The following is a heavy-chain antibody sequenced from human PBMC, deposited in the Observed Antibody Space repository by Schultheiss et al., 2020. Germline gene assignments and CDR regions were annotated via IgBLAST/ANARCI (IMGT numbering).Heavy chain of an antibody. J-gene: IGHJ4*02. CDR3: AIYSYGFDYFDY. Sequence: SGTLSLTCAVYGGSFSGYYWSWIRQPPGKGLEWIGEINHSGSTNYNPSLKSRVTISVDTSKNQFSLKLSSVTAADTAVYYCAIYSYGFDYFDYWGQGTLVTGS. CDR2: INHSGST. D-gene: IGHD5-18*01. CDR1: GGSFSGYY. V-gene: IGHV4-34*01.